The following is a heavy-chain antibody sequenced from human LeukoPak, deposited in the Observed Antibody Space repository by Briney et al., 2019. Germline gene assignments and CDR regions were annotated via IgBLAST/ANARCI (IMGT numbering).Heavy chain of an antibody. CDR1: GFTFDDYA. V-gene: IGHV3-9*01. D-gene: IGHD3-9*01. CDR3: ARSQLRYQDYFDY. CDR2: ISWNSGSI. Sequence: PGRSLRLSCAASGFTFDDYAMHWVRQAPGKGLEWVSGISWNSGSIGYADSVKGRFTISRDNAKNSLYLQMNSLRAEDTALYYCARSQLRYQDYFDYWGQGTLVTVSS. J-gene: IGHJ4*02.